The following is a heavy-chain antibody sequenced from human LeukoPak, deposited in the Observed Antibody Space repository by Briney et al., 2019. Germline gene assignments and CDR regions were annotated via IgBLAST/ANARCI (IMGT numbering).Heavy chain of an antibody. CDR2: ISSSSSYI. D-gene: IGHD1-1*01. CDR1: GFGITTYS. J-gene: IGHJ6*02. CDR3: ARIQLERPFYYYYGMDV. V-gene: IGHV3-21*01. Sequence: GGSLRLSCSAAGFGITTYSMNWVRQAPGKGLEWVSSISSSSSYIYYADSVKGRFTISRDNAKNSLYLQMNSLRAEDTAVYYCARIQLERPFYYYYGMDVWGQGTTVTVSS.